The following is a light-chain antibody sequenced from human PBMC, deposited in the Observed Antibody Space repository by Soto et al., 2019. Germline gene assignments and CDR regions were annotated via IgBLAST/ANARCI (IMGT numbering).Light chain of an antibody. V-gene: IGKV3-11*01. CDR2: DAS. Sequence: EIVLTQSPATLSLSPGERATLSCRASQSVSSYLAWYQQRPGQAPRLLMYDASNRATGIPARFSGSGSGTDFTLTISGLEPEDFALYYCQQRSNWPLTFGGGTKVEI. CDR3: QQRSNWPLT. J-gene: IGKJ4*01. CDR1: QSVSSY.